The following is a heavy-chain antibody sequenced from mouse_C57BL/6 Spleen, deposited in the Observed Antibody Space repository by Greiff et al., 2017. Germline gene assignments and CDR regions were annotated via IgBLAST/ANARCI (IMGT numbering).Heavy chain of an antibody. CDR3: ARHGITTYFDY. D-gene: IGHD1-1*01. CDR2: ISGGGGNT. CDR1: GFTFSSYT. Sequence: EVMLVESGGGLVKPGGSLKLSCAASGFTFSSYTMSWVRQTPEKRLEWVATISGGGGNTYYPDSVKGRFTISRDNAKNTLYLQMSSLRSEDTALYYCARHGITTYFDYWGQGTTLTVSS. J-gene: IGHJ2*01. V-gene: IGHV5-9*01.